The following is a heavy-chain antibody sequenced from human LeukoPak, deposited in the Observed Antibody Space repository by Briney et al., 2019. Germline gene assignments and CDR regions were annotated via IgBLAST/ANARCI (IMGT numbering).Heavy chain of an antibody. CDR1: GYTFTGYY. V-gene: IGHV1-2*02. D-gene: IGHD3-10*01. Sequence: ASVKVSCKASGYTFTGYYMHWVRQAPGQGLEWMGWINPNSGGTNYAQKFQGRVTMTMDTSISTAYMELSRLRSDDTAVYYCARGYLARGVSWDYFDYWGQGTLVTVSS. CDR2: INPNSGGT. J-gene: IGHJ4*02. CDR3: ARGYLARGVSWDYFDY.